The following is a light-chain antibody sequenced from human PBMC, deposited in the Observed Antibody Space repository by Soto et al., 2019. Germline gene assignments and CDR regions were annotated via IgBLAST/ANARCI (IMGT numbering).Light chain of an antibody. J-gene: IGKJ1*01. CDR3: LQYGNAPRA. V-gene: IGKV3-20*01. Sequence: EIVLTQSPGTLSLSPGERATLSCRASQSISVRHLAWYQQKPGQIPRLLIFDTASRAIGIPDRFSGSGSGTDFTLTISRLEPEDFAVYYCLQYGNAPRAFGQGTKVQIK. CDR1: QSISVRH. CDR2: DTA.